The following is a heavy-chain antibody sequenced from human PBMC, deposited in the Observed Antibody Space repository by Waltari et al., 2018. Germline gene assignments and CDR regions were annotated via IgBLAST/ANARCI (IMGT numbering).Heavy chain of an antibody. V-gene: IGHV3-23*01. CDR1: GYTFSSSA. J-gene: IGHJ4*02. CDR3: AKGNSSGWYNFDY. Sequence: EVELLESGGGLAQPGGSLRLSCAASGYTFSSSAMSWVRQAPGKGLEWVAGISGSGGSTYYADSVKGRFTMSRDNSRNVLYLQMNSMTAEDTAVYYCAKGNSSGWYNFDYWGQGTLVTVSS. D-gene: IGHD6-19*01. CDR2: ISGSGGST.